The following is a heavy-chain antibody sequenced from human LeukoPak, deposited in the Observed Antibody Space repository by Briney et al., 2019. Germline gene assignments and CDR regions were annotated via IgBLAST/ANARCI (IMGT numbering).Heavy chain of an antibody. CDR2: IYYSGST. V-gene: IGHV4-39*07. Sequence: SSETLSLTCTVSGGSITSSSYYWGWIRQPPGKGLEWIGSIYYSGSTHYSPSLKSRVTISVDMSKNQFSLKLSSVTAADTAIYYCARDASRIQLWPLWGQGTLVTVSS. J-gene: IGHJ4*02. D-gene: IGHD5-18*01. CDR1: GGSITSSSYY. CDR3: ARDASRIQLWPL.